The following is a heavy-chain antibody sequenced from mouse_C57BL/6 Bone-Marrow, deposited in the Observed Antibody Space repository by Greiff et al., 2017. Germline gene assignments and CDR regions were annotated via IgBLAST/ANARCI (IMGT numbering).Heavy chain of an antibody. D-gene: IGHD2-3*01. Sequence: ESGPGLVKPSQSLSLTCSVTGYSITSGYYWNWIRQFPGNKLEWMGYISYDGSNNYNPSLKNRISITRDTSKNQFFLKLNSVTTEDTATYYCARGGDGYYFVWGTGTTVTVSS. CDR2: ISYDGSN. J-gene: IGHJ1*03. CDR1: GYSITSGYY. CDR3: ARGGDGYYFV. V-gene: IGHV3-6*01.